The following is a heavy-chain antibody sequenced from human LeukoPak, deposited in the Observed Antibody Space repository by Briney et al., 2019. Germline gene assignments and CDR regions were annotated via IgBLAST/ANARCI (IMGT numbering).Heavy chain of an antibody. D-gene: IGHD1-26*01. Sequence: GGSLRLSCAASGFTFSNYAMSWVRQAPGKGLEWVSAISGSGFITYYADSVKGRFTISRDNSKNTLSLQMNSLRAEDTAVYYCAREEVLRVAFDIWGQGTMVTVSS. CDR2: ISGSGFIT. CDR1: GFTFSNYA. V-gene: IGHV3-23*01. CDR3: AREEVLRVAFDI. J-gene: IGHJ3*02.